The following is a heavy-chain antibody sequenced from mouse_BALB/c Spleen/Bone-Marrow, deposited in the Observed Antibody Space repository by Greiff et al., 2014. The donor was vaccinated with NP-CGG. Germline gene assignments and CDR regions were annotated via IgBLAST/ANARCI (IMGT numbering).Heavy chain of an antibody. V-gene: IGHV1S56*01. D-gene: IGHD2-4*01. J-gene: IGHJ3*01. CDR3: ARDDYGY. CDR2: IYPGDGST. Sequence: VKLVESGPELVKPGASVKMSCKASGYTFTSYYIHWVKQRPGQGLEWIGWIYPGDGSTKYNGKFKGKTTLTADKSSSTVYMLLSSLTSEDSAIYLCARDDYGYWGQGTLVTVSA. CDR1: GYTFTSYY.